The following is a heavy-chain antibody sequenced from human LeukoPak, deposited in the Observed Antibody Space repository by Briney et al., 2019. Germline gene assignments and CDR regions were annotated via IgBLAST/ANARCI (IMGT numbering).Heavy chain of an antibody. CDR2: ISSSSSYI. V-gene: IGHV3-21*01. J-gene: IGHJ4*02. CDR1: GFTFSSYS. Sequence: PGGSLRLSCAASGFTFSSYSMNWVRQAPGKGLEWVSSISSSSSYIYYADSVKGRFTISRDNAKNSLYLQMNSLRAEDTAVYYCARDGVYGSGSYYNWGQGTLVTVSS. CDR3: ARDGVYGSGSYYN. D-gene: IGHD3-10*01.